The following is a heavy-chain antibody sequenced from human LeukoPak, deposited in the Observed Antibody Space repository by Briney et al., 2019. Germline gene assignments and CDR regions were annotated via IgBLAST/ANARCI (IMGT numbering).Heavy chain of an antibody. CDR2: IIPILGIA. J-gene: IGHJ4*02. D-gene: IGHD3-9*01. V-gene: IGHV1-69*04. Sequence: SVKVSCKASGGTFSSYAISWVRQAPGQGLGWMGRIIPILGIANYAQKFQGRVTITADKSTSTAYMELSSLRSEDTAVYYCARASYDLLTGFPPHFDYWGQGTLVTVSS. CDR1: GGTFSSYA. CDR3: ARASYDLLTGFPPHFDY.